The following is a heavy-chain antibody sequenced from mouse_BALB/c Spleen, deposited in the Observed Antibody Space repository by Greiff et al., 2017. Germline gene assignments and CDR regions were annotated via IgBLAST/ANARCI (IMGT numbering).Heavy chain of an antibody. D-gene: IGHD2-12*01. CDR3: ARSEDDERFAY. CDR2: ISSGSSTI. Sequence: EVQLVESGGGLVQPGGSRKLSCAASGFTFSSFGMHWVRQAPEKGLEWVAYISSGSSTIYYADTVKGRFTISRDNPKNTLFLQMTSLRSEDTAMYYCARSEDDERFAYWGQGTLVTVSA. V-gene: IGHV5-17*02. CDR1: GFTFSSFG. J-gene: IGHJ3*01.